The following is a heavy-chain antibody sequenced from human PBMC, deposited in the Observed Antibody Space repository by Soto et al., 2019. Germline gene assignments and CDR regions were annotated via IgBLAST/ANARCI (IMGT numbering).Heavy chain of an antibody. CDR1: GYTFTGYY. CDR3: ARDPRYGSXGDAFDI. Sequence: GASVKVSCKASGYTFTGYYMHWVRQAPGQGLEWMGWINPNSGGTNYAQKFQGWVTMTRDTSISTAYMELSRLRSDDTAVYYCARDPRYGSXGDAFDIWGQRTMVTVSS. V-gene: IGHV1-2*04. CDR2: INPNSGGT. D-gene: IGHD3-10*01. J-gene: IGHJ3*02.